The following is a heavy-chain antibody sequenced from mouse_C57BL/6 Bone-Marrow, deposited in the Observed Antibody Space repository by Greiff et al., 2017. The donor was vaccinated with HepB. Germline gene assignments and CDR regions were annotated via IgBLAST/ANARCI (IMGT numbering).Heavy chain of an antibody. D-gene: IGHD2-3*01. CDR2: IYPRSGNT. V-gene: IGHV1-81*01. J-gene: IGHJ4*01. CDR3: ARVRGLLQGGAMDY. Sequence: QVQLKQSGAELARPGASVKLSCKASGYTFTSYGISWVKQRTGQGLEWIGEIYPRSGNTYYNEKFKGKATLTADKSSSTAYMELRSLTSEDSAVYFCARVRGLLQGGAMDYWGQGTSVTVSS. CDR1: GYTFTSYG.